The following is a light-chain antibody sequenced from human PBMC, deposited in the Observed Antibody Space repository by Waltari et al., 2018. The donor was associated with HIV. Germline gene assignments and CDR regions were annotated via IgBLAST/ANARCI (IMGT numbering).Light chain of an antibody. CDR1: QSISSY. Sequence: DIQMTQSPSSLSASVGDRVTITCRASQSISSYLNWYQQKPGKAPKLLIYAASSLQSGVPSRFSGSGSGTDFTLTISSLQPGDFATYYCQQSYTTPWTFGQGTRVEIK. J-gene: IGKJ1*01. CDR2: AAS. V-gene: IGKV1-39*01. CDR3: QQSYTTPWT.